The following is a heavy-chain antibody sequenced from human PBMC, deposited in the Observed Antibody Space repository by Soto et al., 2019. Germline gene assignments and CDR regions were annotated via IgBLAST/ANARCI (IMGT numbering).Heavy chain of an antibody. J-gene: IGHJ4*02. CDR3: VRHRVGSYYYFDY. D-gene: IGHD1-26*01. Sequence: GESLKISCKGSGYTFTDYWISWVRQMPGKGLEWMGRIDPSDSYTSNSPSFQGHVTISADKSINTAYMQWSSLKASDTAMYYCVRHRVGSYYYFDYRGQGTLVTVSS. V-gene: IGHV5-10-1*01. CDR2: IDPSDSYT. CDR1: GYTFTDYW.